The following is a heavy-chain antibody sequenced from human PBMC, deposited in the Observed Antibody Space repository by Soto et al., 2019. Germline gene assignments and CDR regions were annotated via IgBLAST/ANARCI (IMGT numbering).Heavy chain of an antibody. CDR1: GFMFSTYL. Sequence: PGGSLRLSCEASGFMFSTYLMSWVRQAPGKGLEWVANIKQGGNEKFYVDSVKGRFTISRDNAKKSLFLQMNSLRPEDTAVYYCVGALTYEVPYYYYGMDVWGQGTRSPSP. D-gene: IGHD3-16*01. V-gene: IGHV3-7*01. CDR2: IKQGGNEK. J-gene: IGHJ6*02. CDR3: VGALTYEVPYYYYGMDV.